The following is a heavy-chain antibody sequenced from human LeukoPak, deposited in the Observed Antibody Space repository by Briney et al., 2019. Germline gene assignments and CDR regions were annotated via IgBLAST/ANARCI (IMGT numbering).Heavy chain of an antibody. V-gene: IGHV3-30-3*02. D-gene: IGHD6-13*01. CDR3: ASRIAAAGTIGTNGAFDI. Sequence: GGSLRLSCSASGFTFTNHAMHWVRQAPGKGLEWVAVISYDGSNKYYADSVKGRFTISRDNSKNTLYLQMNSLRAEDTAVYYCASRIAAAGTIGTNGAFDIWGQGTMVTVSS. CDR2: ISYDGSNK. CDR1: GFTFTNHA. J-gene: IGHJ3*02.